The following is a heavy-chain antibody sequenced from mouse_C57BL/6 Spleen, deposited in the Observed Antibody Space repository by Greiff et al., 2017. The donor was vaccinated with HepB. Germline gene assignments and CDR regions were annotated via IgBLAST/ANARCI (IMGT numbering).Heavy chain of an antibody. V-gene: IGHV1-81*01. CDR1: GYTFTSYG. Sequence: QVQLKQSGAELARPGASVKLSCKASGYTFTSYGISWVKQRTGQGLEWIGEIYPRSGNTYYNEKFKGKATLTADKSSSTAYMEIRSLTSADSAVYFCAGGYDYDDPSFAYWGQGTLVTVSA. J-gene: IGHJ3*01. CDR3: AGGYDYDDPSFAY. CDR2: IYPRSGNT. D-gene: IGHD2-4*01.